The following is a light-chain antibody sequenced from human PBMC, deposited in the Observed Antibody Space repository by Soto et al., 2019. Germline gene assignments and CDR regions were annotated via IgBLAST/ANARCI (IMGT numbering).Light chain of an antibody. J-gene: IGKJ5*01. CDR3: QEYQSYSRR. Sequence: DIQLTQSPSFLSASVGDRVTITCRASQGISSYLAWYQQKPGKAPKLLIYAASTLQSGVPSRFSGSGSGTEFTLTISSLKPDDFATYYCQEYQSYSRRFGQGTRLEIK. CDR2: AAS. CDR1: QGISSY. V-gene: IGKV1-9*01.